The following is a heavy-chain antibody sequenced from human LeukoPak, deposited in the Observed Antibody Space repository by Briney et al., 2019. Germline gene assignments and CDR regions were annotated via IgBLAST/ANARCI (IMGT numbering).Heavy chain of an antibody. CDR3: AKSRSGSANWALQIFDN. V-gene: IGHV3-30-3*02. CDR1: GFTFSSYA. Sequence: GSLRLSCAASGFTFSSYAMHWVRQAPGKGLEWVAVISYDGSNKYYADSVKGRFTISRDNSNNTLFVQMNSLRAEDTAVYCCAKSRSGSANWALQIFDNWGQGALVTVSS. D-gene: IGHD1-1*01. J-gene: IGHJ4*02. CDR2: ISYDGSNK.